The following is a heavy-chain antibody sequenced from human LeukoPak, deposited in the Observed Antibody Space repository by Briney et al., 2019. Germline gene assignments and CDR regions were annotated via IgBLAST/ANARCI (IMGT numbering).Heavy chain of an antibody. Sequence: PSETLSLTCTVSGGSISSSSYYWGWIRQPPGKGLEWIGSIYYSGSTYYNPSRKSRVTISVDTSKNQFSLKLSSVTAADTAVYYCARDSMVRGVIITKPLDYWGQGTLVTVSS. V-gene: IGHV4-39*01. CDR1: GGSISSSSYY. D-gene: IGHD3-10*01. CDR3: ARDSMVRGVIITKPLDY. J-gene: IGHJ4*02. CDR2: IYYSGST.